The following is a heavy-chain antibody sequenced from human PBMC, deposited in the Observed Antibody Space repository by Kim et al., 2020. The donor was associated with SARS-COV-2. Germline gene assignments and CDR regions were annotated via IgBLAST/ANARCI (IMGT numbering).Heavy chain of an antibody. CDR1: GGSISSYY. V-gene: IGHV4-59*08. J-gene: IGHJ6*03. CDR2: IGYSGST. CDR3: ARRGAAMVRGVWVYYYLDV. Sequence: SETLSLTCSVSGGSISSYYWTWIRQAPGKGLEWIGNIGYSGSTDYSPSLKSRVTISVDTSKNQFSLKLTSVTAADTAVYFCARRGAAMVRGVWVYYYLDV. D-gene: IGHD3-10*01.